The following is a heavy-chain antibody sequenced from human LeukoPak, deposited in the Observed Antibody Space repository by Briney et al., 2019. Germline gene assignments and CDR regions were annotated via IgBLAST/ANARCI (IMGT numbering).Heavy chain of an antibody. CDR1: RYTFTGYY. CDR2: INPNSGGT. J-gene: IGHJ5*02. Sequence: ASVKVSCKASRYTFTGYYMHWVRQAPGQGLEWMGWINPNSGGTNYAQRFQGRVTMTRDTSISTAYMELTRLRSDGTAVYYCARGPRVGYPPLDWFDPWGQGTLVTVSS. V-gene: IGHV1-2*02. D-gene: IGHD1-26*01. CDR3: ARGPRVGYPPLDWFDP.